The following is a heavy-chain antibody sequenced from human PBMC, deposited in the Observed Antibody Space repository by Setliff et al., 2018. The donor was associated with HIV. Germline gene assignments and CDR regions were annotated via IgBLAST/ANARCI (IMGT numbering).Heavy chain of an antibody. CDR2: IYYSGST. CDR1: GGSFSDYY. J-gene: IGHJ6*03. CDR3: ARGGLEPIYYYYYMDV. D-gene: IGHD1-1*01. Sequence: SETLSLTCAVYGGSFSDYYWGWIRQPPGKGLEWIGSIYYSGSTYYNPSLDSRVTISVDTSKNQFSLKLSSVTAADTAVYYCARGGLEPIYYYYYMDVWGKGTTVTVSS. V-gene: IGHV4-34*01.